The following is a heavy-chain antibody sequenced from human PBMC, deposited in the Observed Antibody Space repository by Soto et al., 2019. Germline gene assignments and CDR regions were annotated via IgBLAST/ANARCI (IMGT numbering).Heavy chain of an antibody. V-gene: IGHV3-48*01. CDR2: ISSSSSTI. CDR3: AREYGYSSSWGWFDP. J-gene: IGHJ5*02. Sequence: EVPLVESGGGLVQPGGSLRLSCAASGFTFSSYSMNWVRQAPGKGLEWVSYISSSSSTIYYADSVKGRFTISRDNAKNSLYLQMNSLRAEDTAVYYCAREYGYSSSWGWFDPWGQGTLVTVSS. CDR1: GFTFSSYS. D-gene: IGHD6-13*01.